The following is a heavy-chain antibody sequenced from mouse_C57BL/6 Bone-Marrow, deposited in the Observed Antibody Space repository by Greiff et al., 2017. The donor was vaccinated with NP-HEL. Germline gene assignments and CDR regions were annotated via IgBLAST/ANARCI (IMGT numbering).Heavy chain of an antibody. J-gene: IGHJ3*01. CDR1: GYTFTSYW. D-gene: IGHD2-4*01. CDR2: IDPSDSYT. CDR3: SYYDYAWFAY. V-gene: IGHV1-50*01. Sequence: QVQLQQPGAELVKPGASVKLSCKASGYTFTSYWMQWVKQRPGQGLEWIGEIDPSDSYTNYNQNFKGKATLTVDTSSSTAYMQLSSLTSEDSAVYYCSYYDYAWFAYWGQGTLVTVSA.